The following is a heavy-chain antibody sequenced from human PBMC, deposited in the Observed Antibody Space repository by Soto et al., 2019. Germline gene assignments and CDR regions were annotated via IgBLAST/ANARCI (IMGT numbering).Heavy chain of an antibody. D-gene: IGHD3-10*01. CDR2: IKQDGSEK. CDR3: ARAGLSYYYGSGSYYLFDY. CDR1: GFTFSSYW. J-gene: IGHJ4*02. Sequence: VGSLRLSCAASGFTFSSYWMSWVRQAPGKGLEWVANIKQDGSEKFYVDSVKGRFTISRDNAKNSLYLQMNSLRAEDTAVYYCARAGLSYYYGSGSYYLFDYWGQGTLVTVSS. V-gene: IGHV3-7*01.